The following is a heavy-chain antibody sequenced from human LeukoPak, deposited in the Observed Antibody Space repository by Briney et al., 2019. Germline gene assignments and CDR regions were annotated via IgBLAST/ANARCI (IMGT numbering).Heavy chain of an antibody. CDR3: ARATRGGYDGYFDY. CDR1: GFTFSSYG. D-gene: IGHD5-12*01. V-gene: IGHV3-21*01. Sequence: KPGGSLRLSCAASGFTFSSYGMTWVRQAPGKGLEWDSFISTSSSYIYYADSVKGRFIISRDNARKSLYLQMNSLRAEDTAVYYCARATRGGYDGYFDYWGQGTLVTVSS. CDR2: ISTSSSYI. J-gene: IGHJ4*02.